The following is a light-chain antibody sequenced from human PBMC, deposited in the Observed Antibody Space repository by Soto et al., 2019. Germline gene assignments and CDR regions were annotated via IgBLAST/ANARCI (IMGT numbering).Light chain of an antibody. CDR2: GAS. V-gene: IGKV1-27*01. CDR3: LSYASALCA. CDR1: QGISNF. Sequence: DIQMTQSPSSLSAPVGDRVTFTCRASQGISNFVAWYQQKPGKIPKLLINGASTLPSGFPYRFSGSGSGTDFTLTISSLQPEDVATYFFLSYASALCAFGQGTKVEVK. J-gene: IGKJ1*01.